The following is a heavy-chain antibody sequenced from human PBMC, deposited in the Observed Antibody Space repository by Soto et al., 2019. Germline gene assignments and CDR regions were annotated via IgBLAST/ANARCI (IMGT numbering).Heavy chain of an antibody. CDR3: ARIREIIASAGSFDY. J-gene: IGHJ4*02. V-gene: IGHV3-23*01. Sequence: EVHLLESGGGLVQPGGSLRLSCAASGFTFSSHVMSWVRQAPGKGLEWVSGISTGGGSTDYADSVKGRFTISRDNSKNTLHLQMKSLRAEETAVYYCARIREIIASAGSFDYWGQGTLVTVSS. CDR2: ISTGGGST. CDR1: GFTFSSHV. D-gene: IGHD6-25*01.